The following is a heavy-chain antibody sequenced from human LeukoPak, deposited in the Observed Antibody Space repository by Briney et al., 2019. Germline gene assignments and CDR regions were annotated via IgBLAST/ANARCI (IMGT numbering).Heavy chain of an antibody. V-gene: IGHV3-7*03. CDR1: GFTFSNYW. Sequence: GGSLRLSCAASGFTFSNYWMSWVRQAPGKGLEWVANIKQDGSEKYYVDSVKGRFTIFRDDAKNSLYLQMNSLRAEDTAVYHCARKAYGMDVWGKGTTVTVSS. CDR2: IKQDGSEK. CDR3: ARKAYGMDV. J-gene: IGHJ6*04.